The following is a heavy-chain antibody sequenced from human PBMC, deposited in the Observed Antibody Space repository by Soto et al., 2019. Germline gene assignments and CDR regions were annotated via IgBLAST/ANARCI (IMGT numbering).Heavy chain of an antibody. CDR3: ARVFSSGSGWMYYFDF. CDR2: VFHTGGT. Sequence: QVQLQESGPGLVKPSETLSLTCTVSSDSIAGENWWCWVRQPPGLGRAWIGEVFHTGGTNYNPSLKSRFTMEVDKSKIQFSLKLISATAADTPVYYCARVFSSGSGWMYYFDFWGQGTLVSVSS. V-gene: IGHV4-4*02. J-gene: IGHJ4*02. D-gene: IGHD6-19*01. CDR1: SDSIAGENW.